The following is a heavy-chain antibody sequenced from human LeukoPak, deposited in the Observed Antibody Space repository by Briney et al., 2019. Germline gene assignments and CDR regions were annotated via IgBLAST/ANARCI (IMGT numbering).Heavy chain of an antibody. CDR3: ARSNDYYLLTWAFDI. Sequence: ASVKVSCKASGYTFTGYYMHWVRQAPGQRLEWMGWINPNSGGTNYAQKFQGRVTMTRDTSISTAYMELSGLRSDDTAVYYCARSNDYYLLTWAFDIWGQGTMVTVSS. CDR2: INPNSGGT. D-gene: IGHD2/OR15-2a*01. V-gene: IGHV1-2*02. J-gene: IGHJ3*02. CDR1: GYTFTGYY.